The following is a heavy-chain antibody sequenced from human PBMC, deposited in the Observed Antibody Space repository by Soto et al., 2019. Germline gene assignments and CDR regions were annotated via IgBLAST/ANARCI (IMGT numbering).Heavy chain of an antibody. J-gene: IGHJ4*02. CDR3: ERVNKEEVVTVPAAQYDH. D-gene: IGHD2-2*01. Sequence: QVQLQESGPRLVKSSETLSLTCTVAGGSLSSFYWGWIRRPPGKGLEWIGYIYHSGTTKYNSSLKSRVTMSVDSSKNEFSLKLTSVTAAATAVYYCERVNKEEVVTVPAAQYDHWGQGTLVTVAS. CDR1: GGSLSSFY. V-gene: IGHV4-59*01. CDR2: IYHSGTT.